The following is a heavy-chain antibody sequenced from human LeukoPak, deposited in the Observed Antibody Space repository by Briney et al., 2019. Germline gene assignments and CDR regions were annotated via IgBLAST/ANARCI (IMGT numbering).Heavy chain of an antibody. CDR1: GFTFSDSS. Sequence: GGSLKLSCAASGFTFSDSSMHWVRQASGKGLEWVGHIRNKAKNYATAYSASVKGGFTISRDDSKNTAYLQMNSLKTEDTAVYYCTRHADTIDYWGQGILVTVSS. CDR3: TRHADTIDY. CDR2: IRNKAKNYAT. D-gene: IGHD5-18*01. V-gene: IGHV3-73*01. J-gene: IGHJ4*02.